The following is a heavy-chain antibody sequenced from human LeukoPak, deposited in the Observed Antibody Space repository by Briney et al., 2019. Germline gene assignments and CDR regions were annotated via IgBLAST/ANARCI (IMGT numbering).Heavy chain of an antibody. V-gene: IGHV4-39*07. CDR3: ARGPTTYYDYVWGSSDRCSLFYYYYGMDV. Sequence: SETLSLTCTVSGGSISSSSYYWSWIRQPPGKGLEWIGEINHSGSTNYNPSLKSRVTISVDTSKNQFSLKLSSVTAADTAVYYCARGPTTYYDYVWGSSDRCSLFYYYYGMDVWGQGTTVTVSS. CDR1: GGSISSSSYY. D-gene: IGHD3-16*01. CDR2: INHSGST. J-gene: IGHJ6*02.